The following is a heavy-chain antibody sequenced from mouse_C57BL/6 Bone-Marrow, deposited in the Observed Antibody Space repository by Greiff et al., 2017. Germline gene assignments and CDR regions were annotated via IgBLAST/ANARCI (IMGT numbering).Heavy chain of an antibody. J-gene: IGHJ4*01. Sequence: VQLQQSGPELVKPGASVKISCKASGYTFTDYYMNWVKQSHGKSLEWIGDINPNNGGTSYNQKFKGKATLTVDKSSSTAYMELRSLTSEDSAVYYCARRVLDYAMDYWGQGTSVTVSS. CDR3: ARRVLDYAMDY. CDR1: GYTFTDYY. CDR2: INPNNGGT. V-gene: IGHV1-26*01.